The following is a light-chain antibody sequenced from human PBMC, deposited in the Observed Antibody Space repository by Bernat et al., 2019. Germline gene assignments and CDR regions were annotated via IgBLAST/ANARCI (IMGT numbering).Light chain of an antibody. CDR1: QSVSSRF. J-gene: IGKJ2*01. V-gene: IGKV3-20*01. CDR3: QQYGNSPMYT. Sequence: EIVLIQSPGTLSLSPGDRATLSCRASQSVSSRFFAWYQQKPGQAPRLLIYDTSTRANGIPDRFSGSGSGTDFTLTISRLEPEDFAVYFCQQYGNSPMYTFGQGTNLEIK. CDR2: DTS.